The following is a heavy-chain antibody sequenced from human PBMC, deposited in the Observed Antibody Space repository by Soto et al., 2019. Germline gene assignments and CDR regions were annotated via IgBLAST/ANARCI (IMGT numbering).Heavy chain of an antibody. V-gene: IGHV5-51*01. J-gene: IGHJ5*02. D-gene: IGHD5-18*01. CDR1: GGAFTTYW. CDR2: IYRADNDS. CDR3: ARKHRRGYFPSFDP. Sequence: GESPKISCQVFGGAFTTYWIVWVRQKPGKGLEWMGAIYRADNDSRFNPSFQGRVTISADRSTSTAFLQWSSLKASDTATYYCARKHRRGYFPSFDPRGQGAQVTVSS.